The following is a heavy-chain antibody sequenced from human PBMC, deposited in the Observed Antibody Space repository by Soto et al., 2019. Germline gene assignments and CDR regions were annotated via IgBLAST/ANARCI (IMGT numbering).Heavy chain of an antibody. V-gene: IGHV4-4*02. CDR2: IYHSGST. J-gene: IGHJ5*02. Sequence: QVQLQESGPGLVKPSGTLSLTCAVSSGSISSSNWWSWVRQPPGKGLEWIGEIYHSGSTNYNPSLKSRVTISVDKSKNQFSLKLSSVTAADTAVYYCARGGHFYGSGSYYNENWFDPWGQGTLVTVSS. CDR3: ARGGHFYGSGSYYNENWFDP. D-gene: IGHD3-10*01. CDR1: SGSISSSNW.